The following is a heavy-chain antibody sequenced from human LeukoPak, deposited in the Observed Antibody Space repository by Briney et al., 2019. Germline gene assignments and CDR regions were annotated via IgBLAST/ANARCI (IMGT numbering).Heavy chain of an antibody. CDR1: GFTFSSYS. D-gene: IGHD2-15*01. V-gene: IGHV3-21*01. CDR2: ISSSSSYI. J-gene: IGHJ5*02. Sequence: GGSLRLSCVASGFTFSSYSMNWVRQAPGKGLEWVSSISSSSSYIYYAGSVKGRFTISRDNAKNSLYLQMNSLRAEDTAVYYCARGAGECSGGSCYVINWFDPWGQGTLVTVSS. CDR3: ARGAGECSGGSCYVINWFDP.